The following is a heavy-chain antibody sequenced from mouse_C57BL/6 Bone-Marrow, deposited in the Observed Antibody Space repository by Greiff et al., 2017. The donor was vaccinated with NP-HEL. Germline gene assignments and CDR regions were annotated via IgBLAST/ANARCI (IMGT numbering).Heavy chain of an antibody. CDR3: ARRHGYPWYFDV. D-gene: IGHD2-2*01. V-gene: IGHV1-9*01. CDR1: GYTFTGYW. J-gene: IGHJ1*03. CDR2: ILPGSGST. Sequence: VHLVESGAELMKPGASVKLSCKATGYTFTGYWIEWVKQRPGHGLEWIGEILPGSGSTNYNEKFKGKATFTADTSSNTAYMQLRSLTTEDSAIVYCARRHGYPWYFDVWGTGTTVTVSS.